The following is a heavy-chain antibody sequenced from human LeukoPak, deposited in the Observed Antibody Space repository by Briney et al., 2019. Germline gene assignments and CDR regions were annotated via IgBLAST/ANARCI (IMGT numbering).Heavy chain of an antibody. J-gene: IGHJ4*02. Sequence: PSETLSLTCTVSGGSISGYYWSWIRQPPWKGLEWIGFIYFSGSTNYNPSLKSRVTISLDTSKNQFSLQLTSVTAADTAVYYCARHYVFVYGGSSFDYWGQGTLVTVSS. CDR2: IYFSGST. CDR1: GGSISGYY. CDR3: ARHYVFVYGGSSFDY. V-gene: IGHV4-59*08. D-gene: IGHD3-16*01.